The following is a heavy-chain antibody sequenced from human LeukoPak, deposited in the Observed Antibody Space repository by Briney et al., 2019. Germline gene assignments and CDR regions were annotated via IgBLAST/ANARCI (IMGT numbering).Heavy chain of an antibody. J-gene: IGHJ1*01. D-gene: IGHD6-13*01. V-gene: IGHV1-69*05. Sequence: ASVKVSCKASGGTFSSYAISWVRQAPGQGLEWMGGIIPIFGTANYAQKLQGRVTMTTDTSTSTAYMELRSLRSDDTAVYYCARDRRDSSSWWWGKYFQHWGQGTLVTVSS. CDR2: IIPIFGTA. CDR3: ARDRRDSSSWWWGKYFQH. CDR1: GGTFSSYA.